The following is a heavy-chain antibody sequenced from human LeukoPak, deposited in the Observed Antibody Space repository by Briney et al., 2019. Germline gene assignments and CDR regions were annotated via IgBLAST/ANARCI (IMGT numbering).Heavy chain of an antibody. J-gene: IGHJ6*03. D-gene: IGHD2-15*01. Sequence: PVKVSCKASGGTFSSYAISWVRQAPGQGLEWMGRIIPIFGIVNYAQKFQGRVTITSDESTSTAYMELSSLRSEDTALYYCAKGSGSYCSGGNCFRPDVWGKGTTVTVSS. CDR3: AKGSGSYCSGGNCFRPDV. V-gene: IGHV1-69*13. CDR1: GGTFSSYA. CDR2: IIPIFGIV.